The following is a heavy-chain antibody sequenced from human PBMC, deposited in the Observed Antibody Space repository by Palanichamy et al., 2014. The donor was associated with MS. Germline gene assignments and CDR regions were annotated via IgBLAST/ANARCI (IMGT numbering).Heavy chain of an antibody. CDR2: ISAYNGNT. J-gene: IGHJ5*02. D-gene: IGHD3-3*01. V-gene: IGHV1-18*01. Sequence: LVQSGAEVKKPGTVSEGLLQGFWLHLYQLWYQLGATGPGQGLEWMGWISAYNGNTNYAQKLQGRVTMTTDTSTSTAYMELRSLRSDDAAVYYCARHPAPKERITIFGVVIISGWFDPWGQGTLVTVSS. CDR3: ARHPAPKERITIFGVVIISGWFDP. CDR1: LHLYQLW.